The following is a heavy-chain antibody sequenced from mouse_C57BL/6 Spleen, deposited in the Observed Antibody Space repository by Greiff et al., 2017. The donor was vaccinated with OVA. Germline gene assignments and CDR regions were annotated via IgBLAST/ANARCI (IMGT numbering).Heavy chain of an antibody. CDR2: IDPSDSYT. Sequence: VQLQQPGAELVRPGTSVKLSCKASGYTFTSYWMHWVKQRPGQGLEWIGVIDPSDSYTNYNQKFKGKATLTVDTSSSTAYIQLSSLTSEDSAVYYCARSDYGSSYGAMDYWGQGTSVTVSS. CDR1: GYTFTSYW. J-gene: IGHJ4*01. V-gene: IGHV1-59*01. D-gene: IGHD1-1*01. CDR3: ARSDYGSSYGAMDY.